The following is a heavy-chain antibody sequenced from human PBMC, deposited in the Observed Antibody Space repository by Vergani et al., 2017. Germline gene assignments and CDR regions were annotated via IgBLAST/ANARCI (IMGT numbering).Heavy chain of an antibody. J-gene: IGHJ4*02. D-gene: IGHD5-12*01. CDR1: GGSISSGSYY. CDR3: ARDERESGYALGY. CDR2: VYTSGST. Sequence: QVQLQESGPGLVKPSQTLSLTCTVSGGSISSGSYYWSWIRQPAGKGLEWLGRVYTSGSTNYNPSLKSRVTMSVDTSKNQFSLKLSSVTAADPAVYYCARDERESGYALGYWGQGTLVTVSS. V-gene: IGHV4-61*02.